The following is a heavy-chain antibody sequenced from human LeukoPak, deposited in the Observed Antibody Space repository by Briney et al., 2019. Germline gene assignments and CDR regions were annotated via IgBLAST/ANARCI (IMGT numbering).Heavy chain of an antibody. Sequence: PSETLSLTCTVSGGSISSGSDYWSWIRQPAGKGLEWIGRIYTSGNTDYNPSLKSRVTISVDTSKNQFSLKLSSVTAADTAVYYCARGGYSSGWKGGYYFDYWGQGTLVTVSS. CDR3: ARGGYSSGWKGGYYFDY. CDR2: IYTSGNT. J-gene: IGHJ4*02. V-gene: IGHV4-61*02. D-gene: IGHD6-19*01. CDR1: GGSISSGSDY.